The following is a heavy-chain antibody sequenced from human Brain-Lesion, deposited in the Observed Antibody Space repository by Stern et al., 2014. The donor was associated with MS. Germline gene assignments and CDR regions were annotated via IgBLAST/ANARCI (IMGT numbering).Heavy chain of an antibody. D-gene: IGHD1-26*01. CDR2: FDPEDGET. J-gene: IGHJ4*02. CDR3: ATLSPGAGGNYYRHFDY. CDR1: GYTLTEFC. Sequence: QVQLLQPGAEVKKPGASVKVSCKVSGYTLTEFCMHWVRQAPRQGHEWMGGFDPEDGETSYAQKFQGKVTMTDDTSTDTAYMELSSLRSKDTAVYYCATLSPGAGGNYYRHFDYWGQGTLVTVSS. V-gene: IGHV1-24*01.